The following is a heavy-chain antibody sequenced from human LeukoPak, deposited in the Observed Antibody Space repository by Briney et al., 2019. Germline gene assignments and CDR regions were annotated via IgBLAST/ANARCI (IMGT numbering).Heavy chain of an antibody. CDR2: IKSKTDDGTT. CDR1: GFTFSNAW. CDR3: TTDFGDY. J-gene: IGHJ4*02. V-gene: IGHV3-15*01. Sequence: PGGSLRLSCAASGFTFSNAWMSWVRQAPGKGLERVGRIKSKTDDGTTDYAAPVKGRFTISRDDSKNTLYLQMNSLKTEDTAVYYCTTDFGDYWGQGTLVTVSS. D-gene: IGHD3-10*01.